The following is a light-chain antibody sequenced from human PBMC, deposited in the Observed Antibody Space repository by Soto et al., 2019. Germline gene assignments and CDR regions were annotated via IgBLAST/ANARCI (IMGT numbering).Light chain of an antibody. CDR1: SSDVGSYKY. CDR3: QAYDYSLTASV. V-gene: IGLV2-14*01. Sequence: QSALTQPASVSGSPGQSITISCTGTSSDVGSYKYVSWYQQHPGKAPKLMIYEVSSRPSGVSYRFSGSKSGNTASLTISGLQAEDEADYYCQAYDYSLTASVFGGGTKLTVL. J-gene: IGLJ3*02. CDR2: EVS.